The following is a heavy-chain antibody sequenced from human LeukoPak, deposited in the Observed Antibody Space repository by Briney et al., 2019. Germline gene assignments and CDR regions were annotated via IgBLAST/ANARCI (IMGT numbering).Heavy chain of an antibody. CDR2: INHSGST. CDR3: ARVGPLRWFDP. V-gene: IGHV4-34*01. Sequence: SETLSLTCAVYGGSFSGYYWSRIRQPPGKGLEWIGEINHSGSTNYNPSLKSRVTISVDTSKNQFSLKLSSVTAADTAVYYCARVGPLRWFDPWGQGTLVTVSS. J-gene: IGHJ5*02. CDR1: GGSFSGYY. D-gene: IGHD3-16*01.